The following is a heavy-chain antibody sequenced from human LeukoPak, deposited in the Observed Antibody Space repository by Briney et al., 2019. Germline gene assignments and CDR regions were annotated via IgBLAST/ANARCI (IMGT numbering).Heavy chain of an antibody. J-gene: IGHJ5*02. Sequence: GASVTVSFTSSVYTFTSYYIHWVRQAPGQGFEWMGWINPDNGGTNYAQKFQGRDTMSRDTSISTAYMELTRLKSDDTAVYYCARESPDIVVVVTAALRRSWFDPWGQGTLVTVSS. D-gene: IGHD2-15*01. CDR1: VYTFTSYY. CDR3: ARESPDIVVVVTAALRRSWFDP. V-gene: IGHV1-2*02. CDR2: INPDNGGT.